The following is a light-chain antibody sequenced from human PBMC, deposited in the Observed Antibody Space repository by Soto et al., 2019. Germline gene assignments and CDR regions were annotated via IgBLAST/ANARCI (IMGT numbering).Light chain of an antibody. CDR2: AAS. J-gene: IGKJ2*01. CDR1: QGMTNY. CDR3: QQLNTYPYT. Sequence: IQLTQSPSSLSASVCDRVTITCRASQGMTNYLAWYQQKPGKAPNLLIYAASTLQSGVPSRFSGSGSGTDFTLTIISLQPEDFATYYCQQLNTYPYTFGQGTKLEIK. V-gene: IGKV1-9*01.